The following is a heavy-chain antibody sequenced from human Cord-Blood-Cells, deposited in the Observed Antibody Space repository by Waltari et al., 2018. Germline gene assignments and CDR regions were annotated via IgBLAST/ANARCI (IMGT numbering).Heavy chain of an antibody. V-gene: IGHV1-8*01. J-gene: IGHJ5*02. Sequence: QVQLVQSGAEVKTPGASVKVSCKASGYTFTSYDINWVRQATGQGLEWMGWLNPNSGNTGYAQKFQGRVTMTRNTSISTAYMELGSLRSEDTAVYYCARGSIHCSSTSCYGWFDPWGQGTLVTVSS. CDR3: ARGSIHCSSTSCYGWFDP. D-gene: IGHD2-2*01. CDR1: GYTFTSYD. CDR2: LNPNSGNT.